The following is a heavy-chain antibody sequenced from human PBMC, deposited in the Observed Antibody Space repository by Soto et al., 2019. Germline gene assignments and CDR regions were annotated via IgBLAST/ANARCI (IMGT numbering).Heavy chain of an antibody. CDR1: GFTFSSYA. CDR2: ISGSGGST. D-gene: IGHD5-18*01. Sequence: LRLSCAASGFTFSSYAMSWVRQAAGKGLEWVSAISGSGGSTYYADSVKGRFTISRDNSKNTLYLQMNSLRAEDTAVYYCARVPRGYSYGSLDYWGQGTLVTVSS. J-gene: IGHJ4*02. CDR3: ARVPRGYSYGSLDY. V-gene: IGHV3-23*01.